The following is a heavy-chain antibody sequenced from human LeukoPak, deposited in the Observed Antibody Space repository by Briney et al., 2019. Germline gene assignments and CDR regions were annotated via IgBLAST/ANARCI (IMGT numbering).Heavy chain of an antibody. Sequence: VSVKVSCKACRYTFTRYYMQWVRQAPGPGLEWMGIINPCGGSTSYAQKFQGRVTMTRTTSTSPVSMELSRRRSEDTAVYYCARAWLQFWGQGTLVTVSS. V-gene: IGHV1-46*01. CDR2: INPCGGST. D-gene: IGHD5-24*01. CDR1: RYTFTRYY. CDR3: ARAWLQF. J-gene: IGHJ4*02.